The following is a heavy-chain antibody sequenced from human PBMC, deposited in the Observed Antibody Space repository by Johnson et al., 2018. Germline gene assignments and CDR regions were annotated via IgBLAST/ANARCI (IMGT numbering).Heavy chain of an antibody. CDR1: GFSLSNHG. J-gene: IGHJ6*02. Sequence: QVQLVQSGGGVVQPGRSLRLSCAASGFSLSNHGMYWVRQAPGKGLEWVAVISSAERNIFYGNSVKGRVTISKDMSRNTLFLQMNSLRAEDKAVYFCARDRVEQWLVKNGMDVWGQGTTVIVSS. D-gene: IGHD6-19*01. CDR3: ARDRVEQWLVKNGMDV. V-gene: IGHV3-30*03. CDR2: ISSAERNI.